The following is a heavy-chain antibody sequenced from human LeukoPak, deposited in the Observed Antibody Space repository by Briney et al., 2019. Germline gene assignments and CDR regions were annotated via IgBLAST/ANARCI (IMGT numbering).Heavy chain of an antibody. CDR1: GFTFSSYA. Sequence: GGSLRLSCAASGFTFSSYAMSWVRQAPGKGLEWVADIKQDGSKKYFVDSVKGRFTISRDNAKNSLYLQLNTLRAEDTAVYYCAKDLRAARPLYFDYWGQGTLVTVSS. CDR2: IKQDGSKK. J-gene: IGHJ4*02. V-gene: IGHV3-7*03. D-gene: IGHD6-6*01. CDR3: AKDLRAARPLYFDY.